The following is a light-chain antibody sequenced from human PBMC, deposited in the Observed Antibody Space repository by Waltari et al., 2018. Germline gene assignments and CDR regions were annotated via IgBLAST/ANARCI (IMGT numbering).Light chain of an antibody. CDR1: QTVSTIA. CDR3: QQYDGIVVT. CDR2: STY. V-gene: IGKV3-20*01. Sequence: EIVLTQPPGTLSLPPGYRATLSGRASQTVSTIALSWYQQKPGQAPRVLIYSTYNRATGIPDRFSGSGSGTDFTLTINRLAPEDFAMYYCQQYDGIVVTFGGGTKVEI. J-gene: IGKJ4*01.